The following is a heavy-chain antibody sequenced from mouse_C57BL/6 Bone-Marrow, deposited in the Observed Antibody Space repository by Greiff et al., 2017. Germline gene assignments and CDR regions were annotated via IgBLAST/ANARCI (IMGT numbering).Heavy chain of an antibody. CDR3: TGVYYAMDY. CDR2: IDPETGDT. V-gene: IGHV14-4*01. Sequence: EVQLQQSGAELVRPGASVKLSCTASGFNIKDDYMPWVKQRPEQGLEWIGWIDPETGDTEYASKFQGKAPITADASSNTASLQLSSLKSEDTAVYYCTGVYYAMDYWGQGTSVTVSS. CDR1: GFNIKDDY. J-gene: IGHJ4*01.